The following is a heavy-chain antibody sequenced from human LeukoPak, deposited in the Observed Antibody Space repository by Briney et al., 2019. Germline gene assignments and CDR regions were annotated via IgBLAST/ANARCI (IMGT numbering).Heavy chain of an antibody. J-gene: IGHJ3*02. CDR3: AKVYGGSYGFDAFDI. D-gene: IGHD1-26*01. Sequence: GGPLRLSCAASGFTFSSYAMSWVRQAPGKGLEWVSAISGSGGSTYYADSVKGRFTISRDNSKNTLYLQMNSLRAEDTAVYYCAKVYGGSYGFDAFDIWGQGTMVTVSS. V-gene: IGHV3-23*01. CDR1: GFTFSSYA. CDR2: ISGSGGST.